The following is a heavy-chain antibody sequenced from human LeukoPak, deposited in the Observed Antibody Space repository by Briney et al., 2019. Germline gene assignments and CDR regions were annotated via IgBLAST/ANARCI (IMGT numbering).Heavy chain of an antibody. V-gene: IGHV4-31*03. CDR2: IYYSGST. Sequence: PSETLSLTCTVSGGSISSGGYYWSWIRQHPGKGLEWIGYIYYSGSTYYNPSLKSRVTISVDTSKNQFSLKLSSVTAADTAVYYCARRDSGSTRYYYYGMDVWGQGTTVTVSS. CDR1: GGSISSGGYY. CDR3: ARRDSGSTRYYYYGMDV. D-gene: IGHD1-26*01. J-gene: IGHJ6*02.